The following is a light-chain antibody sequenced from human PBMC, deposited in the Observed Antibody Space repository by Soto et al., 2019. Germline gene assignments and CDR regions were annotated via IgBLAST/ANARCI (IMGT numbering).Light chain of an antibody. CDR3: AAWDDSLSGSWV. Sequence: QSVLTQPPSASGTPGQRVNISCSGSGSNIGNNYVHWYQQLPGTAPKVLIYRNNQRPSGVPDRFSGSKSGTSASLAISGLRSEDEADYYCAAWDDSLSGSWVFGGGTKLTVL. CDR1: GSNIGNNY. CDR2: RNN. V-gene: IGLV1-47*01. J-gene: IGLJ3*02.